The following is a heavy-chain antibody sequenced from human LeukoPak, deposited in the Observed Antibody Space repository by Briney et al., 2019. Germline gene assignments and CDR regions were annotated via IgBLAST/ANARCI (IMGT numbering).Heavy chain of an antibody. CDR1: GYSFTGHY. CDR3: ASGYGDYSPDY. D-gene: IGHD4-17*01. J-gene: IGHJ4*02. V-gene: IGHV1-2*02. Sequence: ASVKVSCKASGYSFTGHYMRWVRQAPGQGLEWMGWINPNRGGTNFAQMFQGRVTMTWDTSISTVYMELSRLTSDDTAVYYCASGYGDYSPDYWGQGTLVTVSS. CDR2: INPNRGGT.